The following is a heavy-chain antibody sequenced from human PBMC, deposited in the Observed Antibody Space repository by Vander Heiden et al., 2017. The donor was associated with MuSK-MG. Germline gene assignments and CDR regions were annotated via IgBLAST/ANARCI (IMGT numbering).Heavy chain of an antibody. CDR2: IIPIFGTA. CDR1: GGTFRSYA. Sequence: QVQLVQSGAEVKKPGSSVKVSCKASGGTFRSYAISWVRQAPGQGLEWMGGIIPIFGTANYAQKFQGRVTITADKSTSTAYMELSSLRSEDTAVYYCARRLFVVVTATYYYYGMDVWGQGTTVTVSS. D-gene: IGHD2-21*02. CDR3: ARRLFVVVTATYYYYGMDV. J-gene: IGHJ6*02. V-gene: IGHV1-69*06.